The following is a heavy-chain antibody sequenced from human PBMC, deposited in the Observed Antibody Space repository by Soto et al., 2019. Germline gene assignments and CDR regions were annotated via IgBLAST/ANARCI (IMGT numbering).Heavy chain of an antibody. D-gene: IGHD3-10*01. CDR2: VYYSGTT. CDR3: ASVTALWFAANWFDP. CDR1: GVSINTDSSY. V-gene: IGHV4-61*01. J-gene: IGHJ5*02. Sequence: ETLALTCAVSGVSINTDSSYWSWIRQPPGKGLEWIGYVYYSGTTNYNPSLKSRVTISIDTSKNQYSLRLRSVTAADTAVYYCASVTALWFAANWFDPWGQGTLVTVYS.